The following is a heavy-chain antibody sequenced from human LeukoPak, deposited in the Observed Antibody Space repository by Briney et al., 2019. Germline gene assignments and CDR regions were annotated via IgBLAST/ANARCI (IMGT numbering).Heavy chain of an antibody. Sequence: PGGSLRLSCAASGFIFSSYGMSWVRQAPGKGLEWVSSISESGSTTNYADSVKGRFTISRDNSKSTLYLQMNSLRAEDTAVYYCARRDSYDYDTSRGYYFDYWGQGTLVTVSS. D-gene: IGHD3-22*01. CDR1: GFIFSSYG. J-gene: IGHJ4*02. V-gene: IGHV3-23*01. CDR3: ARRDSYDYDTSRGYYFDY. CDR2: ISESGSTT.